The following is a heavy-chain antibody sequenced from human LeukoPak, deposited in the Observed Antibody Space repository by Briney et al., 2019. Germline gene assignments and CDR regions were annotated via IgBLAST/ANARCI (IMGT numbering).Heavy chain of an antibody. V-gene: IGHV4-61*02. J-gene: IGHJ4*02. CDR3: ASVGLIVGNYFDY. D-gene: IGHD3-22*01. CDR2: TTPSGST. CDR1: GGSITSGNYF. Sequence: SQTLSLTCTVSGGSITSGNYFWSWIRQPAGKGLEWIGRTTPSGSTNYNPSLKSRVTMSVDTSKNQFSLKLSSVTPADTAVYYCASVGLIVGNYFDYWGQGTLVTVSS.